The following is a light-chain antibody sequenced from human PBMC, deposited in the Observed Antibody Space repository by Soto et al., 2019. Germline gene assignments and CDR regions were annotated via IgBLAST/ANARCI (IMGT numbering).Light chain of an antibody. J-gene: IGLJ1*01. CDR2: DVS. V-gene: IGLV2-14*03. Sequence: QSALTQPASVSGSPGQSITISCTGTSSDVGGYNYVSWYQHHPGKAPKLMIYDVSNRPSGVSNRFSGSKSGNTASLTISGLQAEDEAGYCCSSYTSSSTLYVFGTGTKLTVL. CDR3: SSYTSSSTLYV. CDR1: SSDVGGYNY.